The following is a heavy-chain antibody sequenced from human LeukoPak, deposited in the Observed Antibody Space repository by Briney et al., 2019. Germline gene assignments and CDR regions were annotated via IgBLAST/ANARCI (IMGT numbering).Heavy chain of an antibody. D-gene: IGHD4-17*01. CDR2: INTDGSST. CDR1: GFTFSSYW. V-gene: IGHV3-74*01. J-gene: IGHJ3*02. CDR3: AREGDYGDSSWAFDI. Sequence: GGSLRLSCAASGFTFSSYWMHWVRQAPGKGLVWVSRINTDGSSTSYADSVKGRFTISRDNAKNTLYLQMNSLRAEDTAVYYCAREGDYGDSSWAFDIWGQGTMVTVSS.